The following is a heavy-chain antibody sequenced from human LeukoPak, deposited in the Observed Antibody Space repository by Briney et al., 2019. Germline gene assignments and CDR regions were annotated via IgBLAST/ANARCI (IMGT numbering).Heavy chain of an antibody. J-gene: IGHJ4*02. Sequence: PGGSLRLSCAASGFTFSNYAMSWVRQAPGKRLEWVSGISGTSGTINYADPVKGRFTISRDNSKNTVYLQMNSLRAEDTAVYYCAKRLGDQRAFDYWGQGTPVTVSS. CDR1: GFTFSNYA. CDR3: AKRLGDQRAFDY. V-gene: IGHV3-23*01. CDR2: ISGTSGTI. D-gene: IGHD2-21*02.